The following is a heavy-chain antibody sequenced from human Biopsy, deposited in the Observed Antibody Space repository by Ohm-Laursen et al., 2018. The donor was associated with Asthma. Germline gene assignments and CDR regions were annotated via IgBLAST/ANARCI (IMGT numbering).Heavy chain of an antibody. J-gene: IGHJ6*02. CDR2: VFWSGTT. V-gene: IGHV4-30-4*01. Sequence: SETLFLTCTVGGAYIGSRDHHWSWIRQSPGTGLEWIGFVFWSGTTHYNRSLERRLSISIDTTRNEFSMTLRSVTAADTAVYFCARVASYGDLYFGIDVWGPGTTVSVS. CDR1: GAYIGSRDHH. D-gene: IGHD4-17*01. CDR3: ARVASYGDLYFGIDV.